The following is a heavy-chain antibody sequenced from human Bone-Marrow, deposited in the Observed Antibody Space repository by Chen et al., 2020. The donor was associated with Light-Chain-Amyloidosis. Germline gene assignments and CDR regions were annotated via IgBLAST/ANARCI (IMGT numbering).Heavy chain of an antibody. CDR2: IYSSGNT. J-gene: IGHJ1*01. Sequence: QVQLQESGPRLVKPSQTLSLTCIVSGGSISSGGHYWSWIRQHPGKGLEWIGYIYSSGNTNYTPSLKSRVTISVDTSKHQFSLKLSSVTAADTAVYYCARDGGSGSDDLREYFQDWGQGILVTVSS. V-gene: IGHV4-31*03. D-gene: IGHD3-10*01. CDR1: GGSISSGGHY. CDR3: ARDGGSGSDDLREYFQD.